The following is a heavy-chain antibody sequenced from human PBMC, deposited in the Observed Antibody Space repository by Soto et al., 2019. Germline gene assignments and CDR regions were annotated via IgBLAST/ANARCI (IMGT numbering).Heavy chain of an antibody. CDR3: ARGGLAAAGPYYFDY. V-gene: IGHV4-30-2*01. Sequence: QLQLQESGSRLVKSSQTLSLTCAVSGGSISTGGYSWSWIRQPPGKGLEWIGYIDHSGHSYYNPSLKSRVTISVDRSKDQFSLKVISGTAADTAVYYCARGGLAAAGPYYFDYWGQGSMVTFSS. D-gene: IGHD6-13*01. J-gene: IGHJ4*02. CDR1: GGSISTGGYS. CDR2: IDHSGHS.